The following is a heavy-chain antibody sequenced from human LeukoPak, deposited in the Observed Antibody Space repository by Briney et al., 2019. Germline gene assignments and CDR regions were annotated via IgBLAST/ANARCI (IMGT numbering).Heavy chain of an antibody. CDR2: INWNGDNT. Sequence: GGSLRLSCAASGFTFDDFGMGWVRQVPGKGLEWVSGINWNGDNTGYADSARGRFTISRDNAKNSLYLQMNSLRAEDTAVYHCVRDPNALDYWGQGVLVTVSS. CDR3: VRDPNALDY. D-gene: IGHD2-2*01. CDR1: GFTFDDFG. J-gene: IGHJ4*02. V-gene: IGHV3-20*01.